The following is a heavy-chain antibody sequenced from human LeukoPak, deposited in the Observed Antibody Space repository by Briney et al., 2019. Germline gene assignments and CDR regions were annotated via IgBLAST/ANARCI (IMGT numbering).Heavy chain of an antibody. D-gene: IGHD4-23*01. Sequence: PGGSLRLSCAASEFTFSSYSMSWVRQAPGKGLEWVSYISSTATSIYYADSVKGRFTVSRDNAKNSLYLQMNSLRAEDTAMYYCARDVTYHGGDWFDPWGQGTLVTVSS. CDR2: ISSTATSI. CDR1: EFTFSSYS. V-gene: IGHV3-48*04. CDR3: ARDVTYHGGDWFDP. J-gene: IGHJ5*02.